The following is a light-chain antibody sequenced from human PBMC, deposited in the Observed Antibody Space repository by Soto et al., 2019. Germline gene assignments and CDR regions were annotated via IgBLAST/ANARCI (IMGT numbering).Light chain of an antibody. CDR3: LQDYAYPYT. J-gene: IGKJ2*01. CDR1: QGIGDD. Sequence: AIQMTQSPSSLSASVGDRVTITCRASQGIGDDLGWYQQKPGRAPKLLMYAASGLQSGVPLRFSGSGSGTDFTLTIISLQPEDFATYYCLQDYAYPYTFGQGTKLEIK. V-gene: IGKV1-6*01. CDR2: AAS.